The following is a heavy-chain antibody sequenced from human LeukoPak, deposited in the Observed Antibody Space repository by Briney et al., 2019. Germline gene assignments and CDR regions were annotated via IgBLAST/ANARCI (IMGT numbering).Heavy chain of an antibody. D-gene: IGHD2-2*01. CDR1: GFTFSSYW. V-gene: IGHV3-7*03. Sequence: GGSLGLSCAAAGFTFSSYWMSWVRQAPGKGLEWVANIKQDGSEEYYVNSVKGRFTISKDNAKNALYLQMNSMRAEDTAVYYCARVDEDIVVVPAAMPFYYYYGMDVWGKGTTVTVSS. CDR2: IKQDGSEE. CDR3: ARVDEDIVVVPAAMPFYYYYGMDV. J-gene: IGHJ6*04.